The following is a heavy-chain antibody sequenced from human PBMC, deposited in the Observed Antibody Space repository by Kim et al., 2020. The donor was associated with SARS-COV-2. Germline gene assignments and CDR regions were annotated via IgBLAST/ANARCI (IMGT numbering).Heavy chain of an antibody. V-gene: IGHV4-39*01. CDR1: SGSISSGTYY. CDR2: IHYLGST. CDR3: ASHISAYSTLDY. D-gene: IGHD2-15*01. Sequence: SETLSLTCTLSSGSISSGTYYWVWIRQPPGKGLEFIGKIHYLGSTDYNPSLKSRVTISIDTSKTSFSPKLTAVTAAVKAVYFFASHISAYSTLDYWAQG. J-gene: IGHJ4*02.